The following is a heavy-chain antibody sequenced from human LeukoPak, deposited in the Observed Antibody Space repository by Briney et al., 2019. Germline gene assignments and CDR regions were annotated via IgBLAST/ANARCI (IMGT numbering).Heavy chain of an antibody. Sequence: GESLKISCKGSGYSFTNYWIGWVRQKPGKGLDLMGIIYPGDSDTRYSPSFQGQVTISVDRSISTAYLQWSSLQPSDTAVYYCARLGNYYGEFDHWGQGTLVTVSS. CDR1: GYSFTNYW. CDR3: ARLGNYYGEFDH. V-gene: IGHV5-51*01. CDR2: IYPGDSDT. D-gene: IGHD3-10*01. J-gene: IGHJ4*02.